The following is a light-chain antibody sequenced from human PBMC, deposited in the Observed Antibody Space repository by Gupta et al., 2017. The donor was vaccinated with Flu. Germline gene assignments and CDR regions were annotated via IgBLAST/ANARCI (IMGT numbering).Light chain of an antibody. V-gene: IGKV1-39*01. CDR2: AAS. J-gene: IGKJ4*01. Sequence: DIDTTQAPSSLSASVGDRVTITCRASQSISSYLNWYQQKPGKAPKLLIYAASSVQSGVPSRFSVSGSGTDFTLTISRLQPEDFATYYCQQVDSTPLTFGGGTKVEIK. CDR1: QSISSY. CDR3: QQVDSTPLT.